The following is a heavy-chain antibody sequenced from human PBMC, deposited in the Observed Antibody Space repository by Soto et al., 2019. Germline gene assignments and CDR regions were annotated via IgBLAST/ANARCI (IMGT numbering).Heavy chain of an antibody. CDR2: TYYRSKWYN. CDR3: ARETLYDILTGYYRGTTDV. CDR1: GDSVSSNSAA. J-gene: IGHJ6*02. Sequence: PSQTLSLTCAISGDSVSSNSAAWNWIRQSPSRGLEWLGRTYYRSKWYNDYAVSVKSRITINPDTSKNQFSLQLNSVTPEDTAVYYCARETLYDILTGYYRGTTDVWGQGTTVTVSS. D-gene: IGHD3-9*01. V-gene: IGHV6-1*01.